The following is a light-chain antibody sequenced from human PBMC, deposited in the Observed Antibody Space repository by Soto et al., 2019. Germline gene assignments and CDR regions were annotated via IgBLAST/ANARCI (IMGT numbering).Light chain of an antibody. Sequence: SYELTQPPSVSVSPGQTARNTCSGDALPKQYAYWYQQKPGQAPVLVIYKDSERPSGIPERFSGSSSGTTVTLTISGVQSEDEADYYCQSADSSCTYPHVVFGGGTQLTVL. CDR2: KDS. CDR1: ALPKQY. J-gene: IGLJ2*01. V-gene: IGLV3-25*03. CDR3: QSADSSCTYPHVV.